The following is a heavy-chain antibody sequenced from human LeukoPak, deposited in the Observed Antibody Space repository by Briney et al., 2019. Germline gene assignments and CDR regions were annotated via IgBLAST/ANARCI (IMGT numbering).Heavy chain of an antibody. CDR1: GLTFSSYA. CDR3: AKSGPAGWGSYRYIISVDY. J-gene: IGHJ4*02. CDR2: IGGSGGKT. D-gene: IGHD3-16*02. V-gene: IGHV3-23*01. Sequence: PGGSLRLSCAASGLTFSSYAMSWVRQAPGKGLEWVSGIGGSGGKTYYADSVKGRFTISRDNSKNTLYLQMNSLRAEDTAVYYCAKSGPAGWGSYRYIISVDYWGQGTLVTVSS.